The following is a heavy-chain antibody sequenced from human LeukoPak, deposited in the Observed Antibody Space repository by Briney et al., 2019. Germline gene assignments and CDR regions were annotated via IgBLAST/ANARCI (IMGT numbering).Heavy chain of an antibody. CDR2: INDSGTT. D-gene: IGHD1-14*01. CDR3: ARREAVLTGYFDY. J-gene: IGHJ4*02. CDR1: GGSISGSY. Sequence: SETLSLTCTVSGGSISGSYWSWIRQSPGKELEWIAYINDSGTTSYNPSLKSRVTISVDTSKKQFSLKVNSVTAADTAVYYCARREAVLTGYFDYWGQGTLVTVSS. V-gene: IGHV4-59*08.